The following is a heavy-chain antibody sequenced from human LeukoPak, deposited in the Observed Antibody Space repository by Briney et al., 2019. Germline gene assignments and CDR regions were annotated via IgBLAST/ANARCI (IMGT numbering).Heavy chain of an antibody. J-gene: IGHJ4*02. V-gene: IGHV3-7*01. CDR1: GFTFSSYS. D-gene: IGHD2-2*01. CDR3: ARPRGCGSARCNNFDY. Sequence: GGSLRLSYAASGFTFSSYSMNWVRQAPGKGLEWMAKMSEDGNEIFYVDSVKGRFTISRDNTKKSLYLQLNSLRPEDSAVYYCARPRGCGSARCNNFDYWGQGTLVTVSS. CDR2: MSEDGNEI.